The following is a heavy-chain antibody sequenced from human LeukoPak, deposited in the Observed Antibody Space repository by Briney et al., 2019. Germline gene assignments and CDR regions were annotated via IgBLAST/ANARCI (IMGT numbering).Heavy chain of an antibody. CDR2: INSISGEI. CDR1: GFTFSYYS. V-gene: IGHV3-48*01. Sequence: GGSLRLSCVASGFTFSYYSMNWVRQAPGKGLEWVSYINSISGEIWYADSVKGRFTISRDDAKNSLYLQMNSLRAEDTAVYYCARSRNFWSGYYKGMDVWGQGTTVTVSS. D-gene: IGHD3-3*01. J-gene: IGHJ6*02. CDR3: ARSRNFWSGYYKGMDV.